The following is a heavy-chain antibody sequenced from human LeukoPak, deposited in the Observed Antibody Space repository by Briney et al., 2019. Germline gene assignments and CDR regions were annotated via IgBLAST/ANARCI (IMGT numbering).Heavy chain of an antibody. CDR2: IYYSGST. V-gene: IGHV4-59*01. CDR3: ARGDIVVVPAADAGPAFDI. D-gene: IGHD2-2*01. J-gene: IGHJ3*02. CDR1: GDSISSYY. Sequence: SETLSLTCSVSGDSISSYYWSWIRQPPGKGLEWIGYIYYSGSTNYNPSLKSRVTISVDTSKNQFSLKLSSVTAADTAVYYCARGDIVVVPAADAGPAFDIWGQGTMVTVSS.